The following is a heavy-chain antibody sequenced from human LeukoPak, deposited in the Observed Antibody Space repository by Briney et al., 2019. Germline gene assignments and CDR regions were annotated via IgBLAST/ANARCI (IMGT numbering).Heavy chain of an antibody. CDR3: AKRMGSEGGSSHN. D-gene: IGHD1-26*01. CDR2: ISSSSSYI. V-gene: IGHV3-21*04. Sequence: GGSLRLSCAASGFTFSSYSMNWVRQAPGKGLEWISSISSSSSYIYYADSVKGRFTISRDNAKNSLYLQMNSLGAEDTAVYYCAKRMGSEGGSSHNWGQGTLVTVSS. J-gene: IGHJ4*02. CDR1: GFTFSSYS.